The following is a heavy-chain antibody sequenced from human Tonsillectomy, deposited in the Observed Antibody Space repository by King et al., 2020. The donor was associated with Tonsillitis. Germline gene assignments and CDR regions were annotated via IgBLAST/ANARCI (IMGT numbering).Heavy chain of an antibody. CDR2: IYSGGST. CDR3: ARDLSLRSEHSTYYYYGMDV. CDR1: GFTVSSNY. Sequence: DVQLVESGGGLVQPGGSLRLSCAASGFTVSSNYMSWVRQAPGKGLEWVSVIYSGGSTYYADSVKGRFTISRDNSKNTLYLQMNSLRAEDTAVYYCARDLSLRSEHSTYYYYGMDVWGQGTTVTVSS. J-gene: IGHJ6*02. D-gene: IGHD1-14*01. V-gene: IGHV3-66*01.